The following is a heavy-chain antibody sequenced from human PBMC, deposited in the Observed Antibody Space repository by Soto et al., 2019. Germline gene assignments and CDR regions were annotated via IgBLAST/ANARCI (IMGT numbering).Heavy chain of an antibody. CDR1: GYTFTSYD. V-gene: IGHV1-8*01. D-gene: IGHD3-9*01. CDR2: MNPNSGNT. Sequence: GASVKVSCKASGYTFTSYDINWVRQATGQGLEWMGWMNPNSGNTDYAQKFQGRVTMTRDTSISTAYMELSRLRSDDTAVYYCARDHTIYPPYYGMDVWGQGTTVTVSS. CDR3: ARDHTIYPPYYGMDV. J-gene: IGHJ6*02.